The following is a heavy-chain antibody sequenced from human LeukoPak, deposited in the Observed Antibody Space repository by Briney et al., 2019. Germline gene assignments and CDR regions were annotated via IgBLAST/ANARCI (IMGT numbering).Heavy chain of an antibody. D-gene: IGHD3-22*01. J-gene: IGHJ4*02. CDR3: ARHLPRDYYDSSLPDY. CDR1: GYSFTSYW. CDR2: IYPGDSDT. Sequence: GESLKISCKGSGYSFTSYWIGWVRQMPGKGLEWMGIIYPGDSDTTYSPSFQGQVTISADKSISTAYLQWSSLKASDPAMYYCARHLPRDYYDSSLPDYWGQGTLVTVSS. V-gene: IGHV5-51*01.